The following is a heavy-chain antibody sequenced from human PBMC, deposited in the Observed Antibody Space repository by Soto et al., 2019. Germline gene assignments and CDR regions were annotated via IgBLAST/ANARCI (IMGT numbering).Heavy chain of an antibody. CDR2: IYYSGST. Sequence: SETLSLTCTVSGGSISSGGYYWSWIRQHPGKGLERIGYIYYSGSTYYNPSLKSRVTISVDTSKNQFSLKLSSVTAADTAVYYCARTYYDFWSGIRPNWFDPWGQGTLVTVSS. J-gene: IGHJ5*02. CDR1: GGSISSGGYY. CDR3: ARTYYDFWSGIRPNWFDP. D-gene: IGHD3-3*01. V-gene: IGHV4-31*03.